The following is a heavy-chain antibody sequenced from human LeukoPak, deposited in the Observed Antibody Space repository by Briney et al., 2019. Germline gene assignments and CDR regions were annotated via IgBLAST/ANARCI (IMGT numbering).Heavy chain of an antibody. CDR1: GNILNTYW. CDR3: ARALRRTRLDAFDI. J-gene: IGHJ3*02. V-gene: IGHV5-51*01. D-gene: IGHD6-19*01. Sequence: GESLKISCQVSGNILNTYWIGWVRQMPGKGLEWMGIIYLGDSDTTYSPSSRGQVTISADKSTNTAYVQWRRLKASDTAIYYCARALRRTRLDAFDIWGQGTLVTVSS. CDR2: IYLGDSDT.